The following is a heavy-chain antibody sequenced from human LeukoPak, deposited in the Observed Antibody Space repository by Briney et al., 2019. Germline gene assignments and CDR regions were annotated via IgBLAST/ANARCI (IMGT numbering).Heavy chain of an antibody. D-gene: IGHD3-16*02. CDR1: GYSFTSYW. CDR3: ARQAYDYAWGSYRTYFDY. V-gene: IGHV5-51*01. Sequence: GESLKISCKGSGYSFTSYWIGWVRQMPGKGLEWMGIIYPGDSDTRYSPSFQGQVTISADKSISTAYLQWSSLKASDTAMYYCARQAYDYAWGSYRTYFDYWGQGTLVTVSS. J-gene: IGHJ4*02. CDR2: IYPGDSDT.